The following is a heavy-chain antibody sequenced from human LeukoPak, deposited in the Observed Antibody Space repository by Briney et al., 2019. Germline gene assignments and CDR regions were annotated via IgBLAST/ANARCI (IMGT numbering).Heavy chain of an antibody. D-gene: IGHD3-22*01. J-gene: IGHJ4*02. CDR1: VYTFTAYY. CDR2: INPNNRGT. Sequence: ASVTVSFKSSVYTFTAYYIHWVRQAPGQGLEWMGWINPNNRGTNYAQKFQGRVTMTRDTSISTAYMELSRLRTDDTAVYYCARDQGSDDSSDYWPLDYWGQGTLVTVSS. CDR3: ARDQGSDDSSDYWPLDY. V-gene: IGHV1-2*02.